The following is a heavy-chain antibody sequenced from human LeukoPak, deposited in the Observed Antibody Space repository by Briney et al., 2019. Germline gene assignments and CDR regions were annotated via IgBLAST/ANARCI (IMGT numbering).Heavy chain of an antibody. J-gene: IGHJ4*02. CDR1: GFTFSSYA. V-gene: IGHV3-23*01. Sequence: GGSLRLSCVASGFTFSSYAMSWVRQAPGKGLEWVSAISGSGGSTYYADSVKGRFTISRDNSKNTLYLQMNSLRAEDTAVYYCAIHDAPVENYDILTGSLDDYWGQATLVTVSS. CDR3: AIHDAPVENYDILTGSLDDY. CDR2: ISGSGGST. D-gene: IGHD3-9*01.